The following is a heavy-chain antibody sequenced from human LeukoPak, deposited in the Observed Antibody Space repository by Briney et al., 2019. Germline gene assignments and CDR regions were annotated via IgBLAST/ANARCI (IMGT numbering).Heavy chain of an antibody. CDR2: TNWDGDRT. Sequence: GGSLRLSCAASGFTFDDYAMSWVRQTPGQGLEWVSGTNWDGDRTGYADSVKGRFTISRDNAKNTLYLQMNSLRAEDTAVYYCARGYNYNLAYWGQETLVTVSS. CDR1: GFTFDDYA. V-gene: IGHV3-20*04. J-gene: IGHJ4*02. CDR3: ARGYNYNLAY. D-gene: IGHD1-20*01.